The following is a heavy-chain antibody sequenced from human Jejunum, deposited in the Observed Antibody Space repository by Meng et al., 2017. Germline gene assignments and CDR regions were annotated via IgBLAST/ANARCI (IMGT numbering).Heavy chain of an antibody. CDR1: GTSPNKYD. J-gene: IGHJ5*02. D-gene: IGHD4-17*01. V-gene: IGHV4-34*01. CDR3: ARGSYGDSTDP. Sequence: QLQVHQWGAGLLKPSQTLSLTCTVYGTSPNKYDLSWSWIRQSPGKGLEWIGLIDHRGSTNYNPSLKSRVTISLDTSKNQFSLNLNSVTAADTAVYYCARGSYGDSTDPWGQGILVIVSS. CDR2: IDHRGST.